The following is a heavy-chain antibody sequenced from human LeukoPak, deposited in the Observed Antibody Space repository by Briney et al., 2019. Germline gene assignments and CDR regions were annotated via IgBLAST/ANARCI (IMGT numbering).Heavy chain of an antibody. V-gene: IGHV1-8*01. CDR3: VRDGEGVAISVNYWFDP. J-gene: IGHJ5*02. Sequence: ASVKVSFKASGFTFTSYDINWVRQAAAQGLEWMGWMNPNNGNTGYAQKFQGRVTVTRDTTISTAYMELRSLRSEDTAVYYCVRDGEGVAISVNYWFDPWGQGTLVTVSS. CDR2: MNPNNGNT. D-gene: IGHD3-10*01. CDR1: GFTFTSYD.